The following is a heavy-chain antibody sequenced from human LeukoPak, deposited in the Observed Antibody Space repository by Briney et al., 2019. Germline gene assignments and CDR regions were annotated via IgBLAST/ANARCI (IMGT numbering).Heavy chain of an antibody. V-gene: IGHV5-51*01. CDR3: ARSSGGNDYGDYEMDY. CDR2: IYPGDSDT. CDR1: GYSFTSYW. Sequence: TGESLKTSCKGSGYSFTSYWIGWVRQMPGKGLEWMGIIYPGDSDTRYSPSFQGQVTISADKSISTAYLQWSSLKASDTAMYHCARSSGGNDYGDYEMDYWGQGTLVTVSS. D-gene: IGHD4-17*01. J-gene: IGHJ4*02.